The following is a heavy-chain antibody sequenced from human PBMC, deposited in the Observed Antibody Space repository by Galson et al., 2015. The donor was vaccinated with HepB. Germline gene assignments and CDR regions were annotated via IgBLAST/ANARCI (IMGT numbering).Heavy chain of an antibody. Sequence: SLRLSCAASGFTFSSYAMHWVRQAPGKGLEWVAVIPYDGSNKYYADSVKGRFTISRDNSKNTLYLQMNSLRAEDTAVYYCARDEASYYGSGSYSALDYWGQGTLVTVSS. CDR2: IPYDGSNK. J-gene: IGHJ4*02. CDR1: GFTFSSYA. CDR3: ARDEASYYGSGSYSALDY. V-gene: IGHV3-30-3*01. D-gene: IGHD3-10*01.